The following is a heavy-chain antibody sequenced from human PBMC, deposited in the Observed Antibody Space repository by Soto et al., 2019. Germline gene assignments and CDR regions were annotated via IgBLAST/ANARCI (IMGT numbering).Heavy chain of an antibody. CDR1: GFTFSSYA. CDR2: ISGSGGST. J-gene: IGHJ4*02. CDR3: AKVRYSSGWYGGFDY. Sequence: GGSLGLSCAASGFTFSSYAMSWVRQAPGRGLEWVSAISGSGGSTYYADSVKGRFTISRDNSKNTLYLQMNSLRAEDTAVYYCAKVRYSSGWYGGFDYWGQGTLVTVSS. V-gene: IGHV3-23*01. D-gene: IGHD6-19*01.